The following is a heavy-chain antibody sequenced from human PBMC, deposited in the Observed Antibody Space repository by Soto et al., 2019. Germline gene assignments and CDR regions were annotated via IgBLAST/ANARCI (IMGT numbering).Heavy chain of an antibody. Sequence: QVQLVQSGAEVKKPGSSVKVSCKASGVTCSSYAISWVRQAPGQGLEWMGGIIPIFGTANYAQKFQGRVTITADESTSTAYMELSSLRSEDTAVYYCARESRYCSGGSCYFLPGIDYWGQGTLVTVSS. CDR1: GVTCSSYA. D-gene: IGHD2-15*01. J-gene: IGHJ4*02. CDR3: ARESRYCSGGSCYFLPGIDY. V-gene: IGHV1-69*12. CDR2: IIPIFGTA.